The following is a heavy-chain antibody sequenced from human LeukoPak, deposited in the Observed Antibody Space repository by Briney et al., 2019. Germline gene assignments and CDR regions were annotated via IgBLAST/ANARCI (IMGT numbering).Heavy chain of an antibody. CDR1: GGSISSSSYY. Sequence: SETLSLTCTVSGGSISSSSYYWGWIRQPPGRGLEWIGSIYYSGSTYYNPSLKSRVTISVDTSKNQFSLKLSSVTAADTAVYYCARERGGYSDYWGQGTLVTVSS. J-gene: IGHJ4*02. D-gene: IGHD2-15*01. CDR3: ARERGGYSDY. CDR2: IYYSGST. V-gene: IGHV4-39*07.